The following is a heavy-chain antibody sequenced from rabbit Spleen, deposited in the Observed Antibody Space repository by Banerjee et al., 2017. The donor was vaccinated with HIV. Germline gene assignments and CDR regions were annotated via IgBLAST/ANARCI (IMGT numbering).Heavy chain of an antibody. J-gene: IGHJ4*01. CDR1: GFSFSSGYS. Sequence: QEQLEESGGGLVKPGGTLTLTCTASGFSFSSGYSMCWVRQAPGKGLEWIACIGTGSSGSTYYANWVNGRFTISKTSSTTVSLQMTSLTAADTATYFCARYYSYGYVGFAYVTMGDFNLWGPGTLVTVS. CDR2: IGTGSSGST. CDR3: ARYYSYGYVGFAYVTMGDFNL. D-gene: IGHD6-1*01. V-gene: IGHV1S45*01.